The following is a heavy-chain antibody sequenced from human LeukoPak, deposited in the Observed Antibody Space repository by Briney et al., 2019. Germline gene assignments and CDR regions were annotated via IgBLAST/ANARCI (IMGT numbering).Heavy chain of an antibody. V-gene: IGHV4-4*02. Sequence: SGTLSLTCAVSGVSISSGYWWSWVRQPPGKGLEWIAEISHTGSTNYNPSLKSRVTISVDESKNQFSLKLSSVTAADTAVYYCARNGAYSADYWGQGTLVTVSS. D-gene: IGHD4-17*01. CDR2: ISHTGST. CDR1: GVSISSGYW. J-gene: IGHJ4*02. CDR3: ARNGAYSADY.